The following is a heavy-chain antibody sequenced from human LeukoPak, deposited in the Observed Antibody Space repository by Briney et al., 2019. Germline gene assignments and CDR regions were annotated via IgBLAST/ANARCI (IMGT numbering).Heavy chain of an antibody. Sequence: SETLSLTCSVSGGSVSSGISYWSWIRQPPGEGLEWIAYISDSGGSDYHPSLRGQVTISLDTSKNQFSLRLTSVTAADTAAYYCARDRLNGDYDRVCDYWGQGTLVTVSS. J-gene: IGHJ4*02. CDR3: ARDRLNGDYDRVCDY. CDR2: ISDSGGS. CDR1: GGSVSSGISY. D-gene: IGHD4-17*01. V-gene: IGHV4-61*01.